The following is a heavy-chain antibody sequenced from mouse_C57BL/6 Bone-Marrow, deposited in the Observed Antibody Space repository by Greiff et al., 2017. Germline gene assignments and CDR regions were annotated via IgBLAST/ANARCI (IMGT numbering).Heavy chain of an antibody. V-gene: IGHV1-74*01. Sequence: QVQLQQPGAELVKPGASVKVSCKASGYTFTSYWMHWVKQRPGQGLEWIGRIHPSDSDTNYNQKFKGKATLTVDQSSRTAYMQLSSLTSEDSAVYYCASYYGNYGLAWFAYWGQGTLVTVSA. CDR1: GYTFTSYW. J-gene: IGHJ3*01. CDR2: IHPSDSDT. CDR3: ASYYGNYGLAWFAY. D-gene: IGHD2-1*01.